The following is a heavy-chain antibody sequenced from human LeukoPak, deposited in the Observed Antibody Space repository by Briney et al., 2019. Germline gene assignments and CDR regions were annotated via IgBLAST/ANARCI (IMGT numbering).Heavy chain of an antibody. V-gene: IGHV4-61*08. Sequence: PSETLSLTCTVSGGSISSGGYYWSWIRQPPGKGLEWIGYIYHSGSTYYNPSLKSRVTVSVDTSKNQFSLNLRSVTAADAAVYYCARGAVNVAARYFDWWGQGTLVTVSS. CDR2: IYHSGST. J-gene: IGHJ4*02. D-gene: IGHD6-6*01. CDR1: GGSISSGGYY. CDR3: ARGAVNVAARYFDW.